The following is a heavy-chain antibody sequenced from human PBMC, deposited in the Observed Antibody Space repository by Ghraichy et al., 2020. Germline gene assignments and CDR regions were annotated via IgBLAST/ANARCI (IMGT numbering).Heavy chain of an antibody. J-gene: IGHJ3*02. V-gene: IGHV4-59*08. CDR3: ARHFDYDNRGDSFDI. CDR1: GGSVSGYY. CDR2: IYYRGNT. D-gene: IGHD3-22*01. Sequence: SETLSLTCTVSGGSVSGYYWSWLRQPPGKGLEVIGYIYYRGNTNYNPSLKSRVTISVDTSKNQFSLKVSSMTAADTAVYYCARHFDYDNRGDSFDIWGQRTVVTVSS.